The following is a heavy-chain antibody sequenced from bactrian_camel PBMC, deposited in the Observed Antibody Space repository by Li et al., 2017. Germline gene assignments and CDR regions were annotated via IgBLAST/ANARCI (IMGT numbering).Heavy chain of an antibody. V-gene: IGHV3S53*01. CDR1: GSTVNVNTRC. CDR2: IASDGRT. J-gene: IGHJ4*01. CDR3: AAVRVKARDSCTKFRYAFGY. D-gene: IGHD4*01. Sequence: HVQLVESGGGLVQPGGSLRLSCAASGSTVNVNTRCMGWFRQTPAGEREGVATIASDGRTYYADSVKGRFTFTHDRAQNTLYLQMDNLKPEDTAMYYCAAVRVKARDSCTKFRYAFGYWGQGTQVTVS.